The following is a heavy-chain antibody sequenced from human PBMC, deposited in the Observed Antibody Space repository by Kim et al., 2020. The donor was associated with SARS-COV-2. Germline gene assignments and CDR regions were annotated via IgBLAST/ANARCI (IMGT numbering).Heavy chain of an antibody. J-gene: IGHJ4*02. Sequence: SETLSLTCAVYGGSFSGYYWSWIRQPPGKGLEWIGEINHSGSTNYNPSLKSRVTISVDTSKNQFSLKLSSVTAADTAVYYCARGQWFGELLHKIGFGYWGQGTLVTVSS. CDR3: ARGQWFGELLHKIGFGY. D-gene: IGHD3-10*01. V-gene: IGHV4-34*01. CDR1: GGSFSGYY. CDR2: INHSGST.